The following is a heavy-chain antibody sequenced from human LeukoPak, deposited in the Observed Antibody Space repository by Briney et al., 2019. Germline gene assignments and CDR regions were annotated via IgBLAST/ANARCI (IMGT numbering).Heavy chain of an antibody. CDR3: AKDGSYYFDY. J-gene: IGHJ4*02. Sequence: GGSLRLSCAASEFTVSSNYMSWVRQAPGKGLEWVSIIYSGGTTYYAAFVKGRFTIYRDNSKNTLYLQMNSLRAEDTAVYYCAKDGSYYFDYWGQGTLVTVSS. CDR1: EFTVSSNY. CDR2: IYSGGTT. V-gene: IGHV3-53*01.